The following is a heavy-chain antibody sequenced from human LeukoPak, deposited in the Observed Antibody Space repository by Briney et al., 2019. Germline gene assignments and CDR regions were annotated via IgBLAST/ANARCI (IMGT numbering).Heavy chain of an antibody. CDR1: GGSFSGYY. D-gene: IGHD3-3*01. CDR2: INHSGST. J-gene: IGHJ4*02. Sequence: SESLSLTCAVYGGSFSGYYWSWIRQPPVKVLEWIGEINHSGSTNYNPSLKSRVTISVDTSKNQFSLKLSSVTAADTAVYYCARGRTPRWSGHPFDYWGQGTLVTVSS. CDR3: ARGRTPRWSGHPFDY. V-gene: IGHV4-34*01.